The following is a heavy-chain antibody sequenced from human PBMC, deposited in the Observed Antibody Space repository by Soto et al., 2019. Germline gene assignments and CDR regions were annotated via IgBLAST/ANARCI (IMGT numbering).Heavy chain of an antibody. V-gene: IGHV3-7*01. CDR1: GFTYSSNW. Sequence: GGSLSLACAGSGFTYSSNWLSWVRQAPGRGLEWVANIKPDGSGKYYLDSVRGRFTISRDNAENSLFLQIDSLRVEDTAVYYCARDVGVQELDYWGQGTLVTVSS. J-gene: IGHJ4*02. CDR3: ARDVGVQELDY. CDR2: IKPDGSGK. D-gene: IGHD6-6*01.